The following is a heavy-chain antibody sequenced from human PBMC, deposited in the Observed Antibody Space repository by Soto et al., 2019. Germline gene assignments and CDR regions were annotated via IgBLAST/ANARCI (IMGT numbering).Heavy chain of an antibody. CDR2: IIPIFGTA. CDR1: GGTFSSYA. CDR3: ARAAPDTAMVAYYYYGMDV. J-gene: IGHJ6*02. V-gene: IGHV1-69*01. D-gene: IGHD5-18*01. Sequence: QVQLVQSGAEVKKPGSSVKVSCKASGGTFSSYAISWVRQAPGQGLEWMGGIIPIFGTANYAQKFQGRVTITADESTSTAYMELSSLRSEDTAVYYCARAAPDTAMVAYYYYGMDVWGQGTTVTVSS.